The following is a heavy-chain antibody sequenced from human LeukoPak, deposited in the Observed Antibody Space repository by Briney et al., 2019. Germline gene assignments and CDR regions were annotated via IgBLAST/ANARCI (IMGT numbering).Heavy chain of an antibody. D-gene: IGHD6-13*01. CDR2: ISGSNSFK. Sequence: PGGSPRLSCAASGSTFSDNYMSWIRQAPGKGLEWVSYISGSNSFKNYADSVKGRFTISRDNAKNSLFLQMNSLRAEDSAVYYCASLQSSYSTVYGFDQWGQGTLVTVSS. CDR1: GSTFSDNY. J-gene: IGHJ4*02. CDR3: ASLQSSYSTVYGFDQ. V-gene: IGHV3-11*06.